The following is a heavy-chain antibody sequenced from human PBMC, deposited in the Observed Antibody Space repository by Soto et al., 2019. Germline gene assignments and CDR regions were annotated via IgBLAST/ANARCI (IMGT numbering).Heavy chain of an antibody. CDR3: ASGYCTNGVCYNFDY. CDR2: MNPNSGNT. Sequence: GASVKVSCKASGYTFTSYDINWVRQATGQGLEWMGWMNPNSGNTGYAQKFQGRVTMTRNTSISTAYMELSSLRSEDTAVYYCASGYCTNGVCYNFDYWGQGTLVTVSS. J-gene: IGHJ4*02. CDR1: GYTFTSYD. D-gene: IGHD2-8*01. V-gene: IGHV1-8*01.